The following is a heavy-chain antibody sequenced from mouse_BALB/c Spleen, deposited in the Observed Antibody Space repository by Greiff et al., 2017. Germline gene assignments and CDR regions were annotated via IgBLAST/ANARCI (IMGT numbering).Heavy chain of an antibody. CDR2: IYPGSGST. D-gene: IGHD1-1*01. CDR3: ARSGYYGSSYWYFDV. Sequence: QVHVKQPGAELVKPGTSVKLSCKASGYNFTSYWINWVKLRPGQGLEWIGDIYPGSGSTNYNEKFKSKATLTVDTSSSTAYMQLSSLASEDSALYYCARSGYYGSSYWYFDVWGAGTTVTVSS. CDR1: GYNFTSYW. V-gene: IGHV1-55*01. J-gene: IGHJ1*01.